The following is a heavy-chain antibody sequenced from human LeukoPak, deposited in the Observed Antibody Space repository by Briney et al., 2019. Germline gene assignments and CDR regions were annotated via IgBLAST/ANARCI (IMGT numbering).Heavy chain of an antibody. CDR1: GYTFTGYY. J-gene: IGHJ5*02. Sequence: ASVKVSCKASGYTFTGYYMHWVRQAPGQGLEWMGWINPNSGGTNYAQKFQGRDTMTRDTSISTAYMELSRLRSDDTAVYYCAREGDEEYSSSSGWFDPWGQGTLVTVSS. CDR2: INPNSGGT. CDR3: AREGDEEYSSSSGWFDP. D-gene: IGHD6-6*01. V-gene: IGHV1-2*02.